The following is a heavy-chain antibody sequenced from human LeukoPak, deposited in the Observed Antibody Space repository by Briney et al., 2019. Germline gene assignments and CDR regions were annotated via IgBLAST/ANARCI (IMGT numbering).Heavy chain of an antibody. D-gene: IGHD2-8*01. Sequence: SETLSLTCTVSGGSISSSSYYWGWIRQPPGKGLEWIGSIYYSGSTYYNPSLNSRVTISVNTSTNQFSLKLSSVTAAVTAVYYCPTGVSRELYYYYYGMDVWGQGTTVTVSS. CDR2: IYYSGST. CDR3: PTGVSRELYYYYYGMDV. J-gene: IGHJ6*02. V-gene: IGHV4-39*01. CDR1: GGSISSSSYY.